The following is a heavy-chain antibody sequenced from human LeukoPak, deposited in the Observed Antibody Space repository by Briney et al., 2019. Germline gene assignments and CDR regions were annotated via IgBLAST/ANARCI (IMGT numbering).Heavy chain of an antibody. CDR2: IYYSGST. CDR1: GGSISSYY. D-gene: IGHD2-15*01. J-gene: IGHJ6*03. CDR3: ARFPGSAEYRHYYYMDV. V-gene: IGHV4-59*01. Sequence: SETLSLTCTVSGGSISSYYWSWIRQPPGKGLEWIGYIYYSGSTNYNPSLKSRVTVSVDTSKNQFSLKLSSVTAADMAVYYCARFPGSAEYRHYYYMDVWGKGTTVTVSS.